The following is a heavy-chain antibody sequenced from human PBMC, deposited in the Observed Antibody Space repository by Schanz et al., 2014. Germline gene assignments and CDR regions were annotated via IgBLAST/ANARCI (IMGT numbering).Heavy chain of an antibody. Sequence: QVQLQESGPGLEEPSQTLSLTCTVSGDSISSAYWSWIRQHPGKGLEWIGFIYYRGNTYYNPSLKSRVCISLDPSKTQFFLNLNPLTAADTAVYYCARVPEPGWFDPWGQGTLVTVSS. CDR1: GDSISSAY. V-gene: IGHV4-31*03. D-gene: IGHD1-26*01. CDR3: ARVPEPGWFDP. J-gene: IGHJ5*02. CDR2: IYYRGNT.